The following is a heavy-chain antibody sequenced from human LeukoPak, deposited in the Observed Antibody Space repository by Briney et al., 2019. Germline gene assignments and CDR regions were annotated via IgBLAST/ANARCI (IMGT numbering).Heavy chain of an antibody. D-gene: IGHD3-3*01. CDR2: IYHSGST. J-gene: IGHJ4*02. Sequence: PSETLSLTCTVSGGSISSGGYYWSWIRQPPGKGLEWIGYIYHSGSTYYNPSLKSRVTISVDRSKNQFSLKLGSVTAADTAVYYCARKNDFWSGYVDYWGQGTLVTVSS. CDR1: GGSISSGGYY. CDR3: ARKNDFWSGYVDY. V-gene: IGHV4-30-2*01.